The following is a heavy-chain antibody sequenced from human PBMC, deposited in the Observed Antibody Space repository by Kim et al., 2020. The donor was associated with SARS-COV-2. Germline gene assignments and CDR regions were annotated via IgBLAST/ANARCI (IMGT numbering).Heavy chain of an antibody. CDR1: GGSISSSSYY. Sequence: SETLSLTCTVSGGSISSSSYYWGWIRQPPGKGLEWIGSIYYSGSTYYNPSLKSRVTISVDTSKNQFSLKLSSVTAADTAVYYCARLHYDSVTIYWFDPWGQGTLVTVSS. CDR2: IYYSGST. V-gene: IGHV4-39*01. J-gene: IGHJ5*02. CDR3: ARLHYDSVTIYWFDP. D-gene: IGHD3-22*01.